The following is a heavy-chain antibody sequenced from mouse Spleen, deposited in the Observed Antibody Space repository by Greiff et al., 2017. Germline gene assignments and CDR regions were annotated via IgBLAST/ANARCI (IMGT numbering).Heavy chain of an antibody. J-gene: IGHJ2*01. CDR2: INPYNGDT. CDR1: GYSFSGYF. Sequence: VQLQQSGPELVKPGDSVKISCKASGYSFSGYFMNWVMQSHGKSLEWIGRINPYNGDTFYNQKFKGKATLTVDKSSSTAHMELRSLTSEDSAVYYCARYGNYDYFDYWGQGTTLTVSS. CDR3: ARYGNYDYFDY. V-gene: IGHV1-20*01. D-gene: IGHD2-1*01.